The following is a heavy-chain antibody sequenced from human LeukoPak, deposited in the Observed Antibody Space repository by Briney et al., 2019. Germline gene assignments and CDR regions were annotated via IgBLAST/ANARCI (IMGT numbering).Heavy chain of an antibody. J-gene: IGHJ3*02. V-gene: IGHV4-31*03. CDR2: IYYSGST. Sequence: PSETLSLTCTVSGGSISSGGYYWSWTRQHPGKGLEWIGYIYYSGSTYYNPSLKSRVTISVDTSKNQFSLKLSSVTAADTAVYYCARELRSSWENDAFDIWGQGTMVTVSS. CDR3: ARELRSSWENDAFDI. D-gene: IGHD6-13*01. CDR1: GGSISSGGYY.